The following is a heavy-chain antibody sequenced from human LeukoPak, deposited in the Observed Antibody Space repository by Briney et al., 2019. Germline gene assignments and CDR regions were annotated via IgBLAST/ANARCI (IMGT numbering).Heavy chain of an antibody. CDR2: IYSGGST. Sequence: GGPLRLSCAASGFTHNKCYMRCPRQARGEGLGWVSDIYSGGSTYYADSVKGRFTISRDNSKNTVYLQMISLRAEDTAVYYCAREGEHYVGVEYYYYGMDVWGQGTTVTVSS. J-gene: IGHJ6*02. D-gene: IGHD1-26*01. V-gene: IGHV3-66*01. CDR1: GFTHNKCY. CDR3: AREGEHYVGVEYYYYGMDV.